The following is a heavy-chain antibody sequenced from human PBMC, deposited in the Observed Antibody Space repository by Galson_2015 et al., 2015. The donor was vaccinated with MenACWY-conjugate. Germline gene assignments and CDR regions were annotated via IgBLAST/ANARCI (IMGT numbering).Heavy chain of an antibody. CDR3: VREYRGGSFDY. D-gene: IGHD1-26*01. CDR1: GYTFTTYY. J-gene: IGHJ4*02. Sequence: CKASGYTFTTYYMHWVRQAPGQGLEWMGIIRPSGDDGTTYAQKFQGRVTMTRDTSTSTVYMDLSSLRSEDTAVYYCVREYRGGSFDYWGQGTLVTVS. V-gene: IGHV1-46*01. CDR2: IRPSGDDGT.